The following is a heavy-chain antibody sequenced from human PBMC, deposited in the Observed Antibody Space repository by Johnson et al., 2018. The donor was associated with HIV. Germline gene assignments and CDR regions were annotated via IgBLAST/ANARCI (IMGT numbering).Heavy chain of an antibody. CDR2: LKEDGSGK. CDR3: ARRSGYAFDI. CDR1: GLIFRTYW. J-gene: IGHJ3*02. Sequence: VQLVESGGGVVQPGGSLRLSCAASGLIFRTYWMSWVRQAPGKGLEWVANLKEDGSGKYYVDSVKGRFTISRDNAKNSMSLQMNSLRVEDTAVYYCARRSGYAFDIWGQGTMVAVSS. V-gene: IGHV3-7*05. D-gene: IGHD5-24*01.